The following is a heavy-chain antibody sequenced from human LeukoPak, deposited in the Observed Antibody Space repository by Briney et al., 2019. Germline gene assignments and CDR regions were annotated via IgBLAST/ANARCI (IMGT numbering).Heavy chain of an antibody. J-gene: IGHJ3*01. CDR1: GFTFSTSA. Sequence: SVKVSCKTSGFTFSTSAVQWVRQARGQRLEWIGWIIVGSGATNYAQSLQGRFTITRDMSTNTAYMELSSLGSEDSAVYYCAAELYGVYTDCCTFHLWGQGTVVTVSS. CDR2: IIVGSGAT. CDR3: AAELYGVYTDCCTFHL. V-gene: IGHV1-58*01. D-gene: IGHD4-17*01.